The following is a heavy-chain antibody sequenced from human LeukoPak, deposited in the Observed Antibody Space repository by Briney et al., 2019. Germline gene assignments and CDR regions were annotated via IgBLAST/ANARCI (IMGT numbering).Heavy chain of an antibody. V-gene: IGHV1-2*02. CDR1: GFTFTNDY. J-gene: IGHJ4*02. CDR2: INPNSGGT. D-gene: IGHD1-26*01. Sequence: ASVEVSCKASGFTFTNDYMHWVRQAPGQGLEWMGWINPNSGGTNYAQKFQGRVTMTRDTSISTAYMELSRLRSDDTAVYYCAREVGAMPYFDYWGQGTLVTVSS. CDR3: AREVGAMPYFDY.